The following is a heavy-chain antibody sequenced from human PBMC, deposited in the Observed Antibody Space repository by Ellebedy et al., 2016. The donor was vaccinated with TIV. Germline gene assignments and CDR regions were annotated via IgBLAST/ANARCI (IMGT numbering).Heavy chain of an antibody. CDR2: ISSSSSYI. CDR1: GFTFSSYS. J-gene: IGHJ6*02. V-gene: IGHV3-21*01. CDR3: ARVGFVVVVAADRVGMDV. D-gene: IGHD2-15*01. Sequence: GESLKISXAASGFTFSSYSMNWVRQAPGKGLEWVSSISSSSSYIYYADSVKGRFTISRDNAKNSLYLQMNSLRAEDTAVYYCARVGFVVVVAADRVGMDVWGQGTTVTVSS.